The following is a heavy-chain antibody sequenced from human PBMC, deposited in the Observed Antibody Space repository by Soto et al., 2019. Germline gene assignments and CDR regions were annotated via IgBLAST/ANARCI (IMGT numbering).Heavy chain of an antibody. CDR2: INPSGGST. CDR1: GYTFTSYY. D-gene: IGHD3-10*01. V-gene: IGHV1-46*01. Sequence: ASVRVSCKASGYTFTSYYMHWVRQAPGQGLEWMGIINPSGGSTSYAQKFQGRVTMTRDTSTSTVYMVLSSLRSEDTAVYYCARGYGSGSYYNEPQIDYWGQGTLVTVSS. CDR3: ARGYGSGSYYNEPQIDY. J-gene: IGHJ4*02.